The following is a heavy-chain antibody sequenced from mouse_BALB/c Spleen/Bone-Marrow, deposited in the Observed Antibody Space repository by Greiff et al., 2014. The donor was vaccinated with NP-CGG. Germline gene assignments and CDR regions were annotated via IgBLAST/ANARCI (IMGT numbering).Heavy chain of an antibody. CDR1: GYSITSGYY. Sequence: VQLQQSGPGLVKPSQSLSLTCSVTGYSITSGYYWNWIRQFPGNKLEWMGYMSYDGSNNYNPSLKNRISITRDTSKNQFFLKLNSVTTEDTATYYCARDWDGYYFDYWGQGTTLTVSS. J-gene: IGHJ2*01. D-gene: IGHD2-3*01. CDR3: ARDWDGYYFDY. CDR2: MSYDGSN. V-gene: IGHV3-6*02.